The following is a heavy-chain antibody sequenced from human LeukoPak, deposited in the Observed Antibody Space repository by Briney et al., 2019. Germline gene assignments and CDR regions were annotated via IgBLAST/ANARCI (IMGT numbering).Heavy chain of an antibody. CDR1: GFTFSSYA. J-gene: IGHJ4*02. D-gene: IGHD3-22*01. CDR3: AKQITMIVVVIDYFDY. V-gene: IGHV3-23*01. CDR2: ISGSGGST. Sequence: GGALRLSCAASGFTFSSYAVSWVREAPGEGLGWGSAISGSGGSTYYADSVKGRFTISRDNSKNTLYLQMNSLRAEDTAVYYCAKQITMIVVVIDYFDYWGQGTLVSVSS.